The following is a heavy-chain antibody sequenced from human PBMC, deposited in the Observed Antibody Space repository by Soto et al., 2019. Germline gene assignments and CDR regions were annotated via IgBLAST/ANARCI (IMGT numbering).Heavy chain of an antibody. CDR1: GNIFTGYG. J-gene: IGHJ4*02. V-gene: IGHV3-30*02. CDR2: IRHDGGNI. D-gene: IGHD3-22*01. Sequence: PGGSLRLSCAAPGNIFTGYGMHWVRQPPGKGLEWVAIIRHDGGNIFYADSVRGRFTISRDNSKNTLYLQMNSLRAEDTAVYYCAIQTGAYYCDSSGYYYYWGQGTLVTVSS. CDR3: AIQTGAYYCDSSGYYYY.